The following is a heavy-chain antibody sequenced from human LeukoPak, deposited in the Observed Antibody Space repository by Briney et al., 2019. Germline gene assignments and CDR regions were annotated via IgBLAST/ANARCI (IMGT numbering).Heavy chain of an antibody. D-gene: IGHD3-10*01. CDR1: GFIFSDYW. J-gene: IGHJ4*02. CDR3: ARDRGLYYASTSFSH. Sequence: PGGSLRLSCAASGFIFSDYWMTWVRLAPGKGLEWVANIKQDGSEIYYVDSVKGRFTISRDNAKNSVYLQMNSLRVEDTAVYYCARDRGLYYASTSFSHWGQGTLVTVSS. CDR2: IKQDGSEI. V-gene: IGHV3-7*01.